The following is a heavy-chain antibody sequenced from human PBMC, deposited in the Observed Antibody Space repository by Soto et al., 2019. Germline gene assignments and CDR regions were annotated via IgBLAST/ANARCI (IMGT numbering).Heavy chain of an antibody. J-gene: IGHJ4*02. Sequence: ASVKFSCKASGYTFTSYAMHWVRQAPGQRLEWMGWINAGNGNTKYSQKFQGRVTITRDTSASTAYMELSSLRSEDTAVYYCARIKLLWFGELPEAPFDYWGQGTLVTVSS. CDR3: ARIKLLWFGELPEAPFDY. D-gene: IGHD3-10*01. V-gene: IGHV1-3*01. CDR2: INAGNGNT. CDR1: GYTFTSYA.